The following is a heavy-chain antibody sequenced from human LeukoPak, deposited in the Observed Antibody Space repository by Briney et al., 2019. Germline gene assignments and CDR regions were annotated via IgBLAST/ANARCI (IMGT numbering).Heavy chain of an antibody. CDR3: ARFDTMEPDNWFDP. Sequence: GESLKISCKASGYSFTSYWISWVRQMPGKGLEWMGKIDPSDSYTNYRPSFQGHVTISADRPISTHYLQGSSLKASDTAMYYCARFDTMEPDNWFDPWGQGTLVTVSS. J-gene: IGHJ5*02. V-gene: IGHV5-10-1*01. D-gene: IGHD3-10*01. CDR1: GYSFTSYW. CDR2: IDPSDSYT.